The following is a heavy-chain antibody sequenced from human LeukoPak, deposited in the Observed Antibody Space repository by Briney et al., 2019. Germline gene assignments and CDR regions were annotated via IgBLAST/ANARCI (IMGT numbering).Heavy chain of an antibody. J-gene: IGHJ4*02. CDR1: GYTFTAYY. Sequence: ASVKVSCKASGYTFTAYYMHWVRLAPGQGLEWMGWINPNGGGTDSAQKFQGRVTMTRDTSISTAYMELSRLRSDDTAVYYCTRALRLGELSSNYYWGQGTLVTVSS. D-gene: IGHD3-16*02. V-gene: IGHV1-2*02. CDR2: INPNGGGT. CDR3: TRALRLGELSSNYY.